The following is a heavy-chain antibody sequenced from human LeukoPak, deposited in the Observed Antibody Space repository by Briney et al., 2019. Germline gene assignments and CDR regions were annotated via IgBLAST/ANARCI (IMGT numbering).Heavy chain of an antibody. V-gene: IGHV3-23*01. Sequence: GGSLRLSCVASGFSFSAYAITWVRQAPGKGMEWVSAIRGNSERTYYADSVRGRFTISRDNSKDTSYLQISSLRVEDTAVYYCAREQSGTRGWYTVDYWGQGTLVVLSS. CDR2: IRGNSERT. J-gene: IGHJ4*02. CDR1: GFSFSAYA. CDR3: AREQSGTRGWYTVDY. D-gene: IGHD6-19*01.